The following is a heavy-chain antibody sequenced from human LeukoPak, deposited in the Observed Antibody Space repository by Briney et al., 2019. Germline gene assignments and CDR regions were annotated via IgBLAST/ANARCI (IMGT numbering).Heavy chain of an antibody. Sequence: SVKVSCKASGGTFSSYAISWVRQAPGQGLEWMGGIIPIFGTANYAQKFQGRVTITADESTSTAYMELSSLRSEDTAVYYCAIGNIVVVPAAPNNGMDVWGQGTTVTVSS. D-gene: IGHD2-2*01. CDR3: AIGNIVVVPAAPNNGMDV. J-gene: IGHJ6*02. V-gene: IGHV1-69*01. CDR1: GGTFSSYA. CDR2: IIPIFGTA.